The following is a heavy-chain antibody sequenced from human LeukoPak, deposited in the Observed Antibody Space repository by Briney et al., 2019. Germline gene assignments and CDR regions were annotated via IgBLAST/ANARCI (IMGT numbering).Heavy chain of an antibody. CDR2: IYHSGST. V-gene: IGHV4-30-2*01. CDR1: GGSISSGGYY. CDR3: ARGIQLWFFDRPPSNNPGNTKNDAFDI. D-gene: IGHD5-18*01. J-gene: IGHJ3*02. Sequence: SQTLSLTCTVSGGSISSGGYYWSWIRQPPGKCLEWIGYIYHSGSTYYNPSLNSRVTISVDRSKNQFSLKLSSVTAADTAVYYCARGIQLWFFDRPPSNNPGNTKNDAFDIWGQGTMVTVSS.